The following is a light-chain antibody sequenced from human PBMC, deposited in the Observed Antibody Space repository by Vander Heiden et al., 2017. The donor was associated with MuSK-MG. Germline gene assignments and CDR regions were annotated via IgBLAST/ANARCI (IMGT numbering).Light chain of an antibody. CDR2: RDN. Sequence: QSVLTQPPPVSGNPGQRVTITCSGSSSNIGRNAVNWYRHLPGTAPELLIYRDNQRPSGVPGRFSGSKSGTSASLSISGLQSEDEADYYCSAWDDSLGGVFFGGGTKLTVL. CDR3: SAWDDSLGGVF. V-gene: IGLV1-44*01. J-gene: IGLJ2*01. CDR1: SSNIGRNA.